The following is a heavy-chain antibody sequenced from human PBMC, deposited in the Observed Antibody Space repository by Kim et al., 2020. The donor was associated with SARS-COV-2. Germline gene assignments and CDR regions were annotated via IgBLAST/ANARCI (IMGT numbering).Heavy chain of an antibody. CDR1: DFIFSSYW. CDR3: VRGIAGYSASWYTQ. V-gene: IGHV3-74*01. Sequence: GGSLRLSCEVSDFIFSSYWMHWVRQFPGKGLEWVSHISDDGTKSTYADSVKGRFTISRDNAKNTLFLEINGLTVDDMAIYYCVRGIAGYSASWYTQWGQGTLVTVSS. D-gene: IGHD6-13*01. J-gene: IGHJ4*02. CDR2: ISDDGTKS.